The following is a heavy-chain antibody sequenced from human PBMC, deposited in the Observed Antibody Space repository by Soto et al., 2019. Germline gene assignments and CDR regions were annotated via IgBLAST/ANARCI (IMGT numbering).Heavy chain of an antibody. CDR1: GGSISSGEYY. CDR3: ASSITMVRGVIINRYYYYYGMDV. CDR2: IYYSGST. J-gene: IGHJ6*02. Sequence: PSETLSLTCTVSGGSISSGEYYWSWIRQPPGKGLEWIGYIYYSGSTYYNPSLKSRVTISVDTSKNQFSLKLSSVTAADTAVYYCASSITMVRGVIINRYYYYYGMDVWGQGTTVTVSS. D-gene: IGHD3-10*01. V-gene: IGHV4-30-4*01.